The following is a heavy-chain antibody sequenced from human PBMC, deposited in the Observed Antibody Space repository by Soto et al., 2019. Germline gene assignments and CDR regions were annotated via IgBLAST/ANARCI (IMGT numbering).Heavy chain of an antibody. V-gene: IGHV4-30-2*01. CDR2: IYHSGST. Sequence: PSETLSLTCAVSGGSISSGGYSWSWIRQPPGKGLEWIGYIYHSGSTYYNPSLTSRVTISVDRSKNQFSLKLSSVTAADTAVYYCARVGIAASGGMDVWGQGTTVTVSS. D-gene: IGHD6-13*01. CDR1: GGSISSGGYS. J-gene: IGHJ6*02. CDR3: ARVGIAASGGMDV.